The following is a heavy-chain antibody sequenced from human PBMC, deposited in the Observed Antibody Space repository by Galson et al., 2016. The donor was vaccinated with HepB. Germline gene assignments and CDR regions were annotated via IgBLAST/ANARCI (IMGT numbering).Heavy chain of an antibody. V-gene: IGHV3-48*02. CDR2: ISSSSSTI. CDR1: GFTFSSYR. CDR3: AKDRKGTTIYYYGMDV. Sequence: SLRLSCAASGFTFSSYRMNWVRQAPGKGLEWVSYISSSSSTIYYADSVKGRFTISRDNAKNSLYLQMNSLRDEDTALYYCAKDRKGTTIYYYGMDVWGQGTTVTVSS. D-gene: IGHD3-9*01. J-gene: IGHJ6*02.